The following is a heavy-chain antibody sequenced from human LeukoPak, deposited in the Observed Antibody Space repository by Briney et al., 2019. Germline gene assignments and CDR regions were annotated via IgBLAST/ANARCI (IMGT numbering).Heavy chain of an antibody. Sequence: SGTLSLTCTVSGVSFSSCYWWSWVRQPPGTVVGVVDKIYHARSTYYKHSLKGRVTVSIDNSKNQFSLKLHTETAADTAVYYCARDKGQYGSGTRGFTWFDPWGQGTLVTVSS. J-gene: IGHJ5*02. CDR1: GVSFSSCYW. CDR3: ARDKGQYGSGTRGFTWFDP. D-gene: IGHD3-10*01. V-gene: IGHV4-4*02. CDR2: IYHARST.